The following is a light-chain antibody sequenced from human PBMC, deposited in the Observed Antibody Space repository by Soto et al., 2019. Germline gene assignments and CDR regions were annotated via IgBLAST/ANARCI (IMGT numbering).Light chain of an antibody. J-gene: IGKJ1*01. V-gene: IGKV1-5*03. CDR3: QHYNSYSEA. CDR2: KAS. Sequence: DIQMTQSPSTLSASVGDRGTITCRASQSISIWLAWYQQKPGKAPKILIYKASSLESGVPSRFSGSGSGTEFTLTISSLQPDDFATYYCQHYNSYSEAFGQGTKVDIK. CDR1: QSISIW.